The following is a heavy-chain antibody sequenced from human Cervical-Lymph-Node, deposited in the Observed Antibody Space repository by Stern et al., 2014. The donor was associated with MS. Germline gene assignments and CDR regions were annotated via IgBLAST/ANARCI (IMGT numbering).Heavy chain of an antibody. CDR3: ARGVAGTQDAFDI. Sequence: QVQLVQSGAEIKKPGSSVKVSCKASGGRFRSYGFSWVRQPHGQGLEWMGGTIPMFGTSAYAQQCQGRVSITADESTNTAYMDLSSLKSEDTAVYFCARGVAGTQDAFDIWGQGTLVTVSS. D-gene: IGHD6-19*01. CDR2: TIPMFGTS. J-gene: IGHJ3*02. V-gene: IGHV1-69*01. CDR1: GGRFRSYG.